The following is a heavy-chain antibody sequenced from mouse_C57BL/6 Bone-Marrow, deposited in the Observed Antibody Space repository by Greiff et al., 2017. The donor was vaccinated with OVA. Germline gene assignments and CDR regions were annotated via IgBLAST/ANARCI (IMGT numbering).Heavy chain of an antibody. CDR1: GYTFTSYT. J-gene: IGHJ1*03. Sequence: QVQLKESGAELARPGASVKMSCKASGYTFTSYTMHWVKQRPGQGLEWIGYINPSSGYTKYNQKFKDKATLTADKSSSTAYMQLSSLTSEDSEVYDCARLEPRRWYFDVWGTGTTVTVSS. CDR3: ARLEPRRWYFDV. CDR2: INPSSGYT. V-gene: IGHV1-4*01.